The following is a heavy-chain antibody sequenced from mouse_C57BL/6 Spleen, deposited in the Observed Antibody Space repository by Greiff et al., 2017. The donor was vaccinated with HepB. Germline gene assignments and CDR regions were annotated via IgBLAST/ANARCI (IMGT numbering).Heavy chain of an antibody. V-gene: IGHV1-11*01. CDR1: GYTFTDHI. CDR3: GSCTVVEGAWFAY. J-gene: IGHJ3*01. Sequence: VQLQQSGAELASPGASVTLSCKASGYTFTDHIMNWVKKRPGQGLEWIGRIYPVSGETNYNQKFMGKATFSVDRSSSTVYMVLNSLTSEDPAVYYCGSCTVVEGAWFAYWGQGTLVTVSA. CDR2: IYPVSGET. D-gene: IGHD1-1*01.